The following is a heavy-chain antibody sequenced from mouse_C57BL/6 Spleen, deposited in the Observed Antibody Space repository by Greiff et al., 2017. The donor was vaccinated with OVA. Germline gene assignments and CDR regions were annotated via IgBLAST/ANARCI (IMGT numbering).Heavy chain of an antibody. Sequence: QVQLKESGPGLVQPSQSLSINCTVSGFSFTSYGVHWVRPSPGKGLEWVGVIWRGGRPDYNADFMSRLSITKNKSKSQVFSKMNSLQADDTAIYYCAKDYGSSPSYYFDYWGQGTTLTVSS. CDR2: IWRGGRP. CDR1: GFSFTSYG. CDR3: AKDYGSSPSYYFDY. V-gene: IGHV2-5*01. J-gene: IGHJ2*01. D-gene: IGHD1-1*01.